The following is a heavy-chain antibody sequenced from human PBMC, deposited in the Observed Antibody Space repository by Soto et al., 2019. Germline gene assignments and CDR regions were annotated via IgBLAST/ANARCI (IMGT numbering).Heavy chain of an antibody. Sequence: GGSLRLSCAASGFTFSSYSMNWVRQAPGKGLEWVSSISSSSSYIYYADSVKGRFTISRDNAKNSLYLQMNSLRAEDTAVYYCAREASSSSWYGGWFDPWGQGTLVTVSS. CDR3: AREASSSSWYGGWFDP. V-gene: IGHV3-21*01. CDR2: ISSSSSYI. J-gene: IGHJ5*02. CDR1: GFTFSSYS. D-gene: IGHD6-13*01.